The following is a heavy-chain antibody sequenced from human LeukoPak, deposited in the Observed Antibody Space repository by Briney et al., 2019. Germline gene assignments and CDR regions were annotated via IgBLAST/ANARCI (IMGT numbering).Heavy chain of an antibody. D-gene: IGHD6-13*01. CDR3: ITEYWAAVGTGFRYFAY. CDR1: GFNFTNAW. CDR2: IKSKTDGGTT. Sequence: PGGSLRLSCAASGFNFTNAWMSWVRQAPGKGLEWVGRIKSKTDGGTTDYAAPVKGRFTISTDDSKNTLSLQMNYLKSEDTALYYCITEYWAAVGTGFRYFAYWGQGTLVTVSS. V-gene: IGHV3-15*05. J-gene: IGHJ4*02.